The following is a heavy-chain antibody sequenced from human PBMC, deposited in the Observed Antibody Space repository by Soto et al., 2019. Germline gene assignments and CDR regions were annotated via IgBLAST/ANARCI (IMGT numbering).Heavy chain of an antibody. Sequence: SETLSLTCTVSGDSISSSSYHWGWIRQPPGKGLEWVGSMYHRGNTYHNPSLKSRVTVSVDTSKNQFSLKLSSATAADTAVYYCARCASSCSLGFWGQGTLVTVSS. D-gene: IGHD2-15*01. CDR2: MYHRGNT. J-gene: IGHJ4*02. CDR3: ARCASSCSLGF. V-gene: IGHV4-39*01. CDR1: GDSISSSSYH.